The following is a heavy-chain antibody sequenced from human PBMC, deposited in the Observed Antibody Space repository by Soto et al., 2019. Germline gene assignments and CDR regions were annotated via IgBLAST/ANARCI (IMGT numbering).Heavy chain of an antibody. V-gene: IGHV4-30-4*01. CDR1: GGSISSGDYY. D-gene: IGHD3-22*01. J-gene: IGHJ3*02. Sequence: SETLSLTCTVCGGSISSGDYYWSWIRQPPXKGLEWIGYIYYSGSTYYNPSLKSRVTISVDTSKNQFSLKLSSVTAADTAVYYCAREDSYYDGSGYYYNPFDIWGQGTMVTVS. CDR2: IYYSGST. CDR3: AREDSYYDGSGYYYNPFDI.